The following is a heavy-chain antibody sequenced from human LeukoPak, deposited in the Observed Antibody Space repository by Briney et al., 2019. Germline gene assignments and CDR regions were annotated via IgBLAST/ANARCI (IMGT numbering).Heavy chain of an antibody. CDR3: ATVGTTGP. J-gene: IGHJ5*02. V-gene: IGHV3-21*01. D-gene: IGHD1-14*01. CDR1: GFTFSNYN. CDR2: ISSGSSFL. Sequence: GGSLRLSCAASGFTFSNYNMNWVRQAPGKGLEWVSSISSGSSFLYYADSVKGRFIISRDNAKNSLYLHMNSLRAEDTAVYYCATVGTTGPWGQGTLVTVSS.